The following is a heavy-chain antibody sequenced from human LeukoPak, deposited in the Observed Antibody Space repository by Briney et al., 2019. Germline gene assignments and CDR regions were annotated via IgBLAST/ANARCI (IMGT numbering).Heavy chain of an antibody. CDR2: ISAYNGNT. CDR1: GYTFSGTGW. D-gene: IGHD2-15*01. Sequence: ASVKVSCKASGYTFSGTGWYLYWLRQAPGQGLEWMGWISAYNGNTNYAQKLQGRVTMTTDTSTSTAYMELRSLRSDDTAVYYCARFGYCSGGSCYFDDAFDIWGQGTMVTVSS. CDR3: ARFGYCSGGSCYFDDAFDI. J-gene: IGHJ3*02. V-gene: IGHV1-18*01.